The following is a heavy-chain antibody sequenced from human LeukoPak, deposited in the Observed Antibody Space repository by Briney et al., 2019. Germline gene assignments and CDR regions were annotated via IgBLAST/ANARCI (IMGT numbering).Heavy chain of an antibody. V-gene: IGHV4-30-2*01. CDR2: IYHSGST. CDR1: GGSIGSGGYY. CDR3: ATQGGTDAFDI. D-gene: IGHD3-16*01. J-gene: IGHJ3*02. Sequence: SQTLSLTCTVSGGSIGSGGYYWSWIRQPPGKGLEWIGYIYHSGSTYYNPSLKSRVTISVDRSKNQFSLKLSSVTAADTAVYYCATQGGTDAFDIWGQGTMVTVSS.